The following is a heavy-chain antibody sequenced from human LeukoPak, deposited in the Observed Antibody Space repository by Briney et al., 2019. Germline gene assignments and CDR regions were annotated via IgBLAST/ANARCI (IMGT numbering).Heavy chain of an antibody. J-gene: IGHJ4*02. D-gene: IGHD5-18*01. CDR1: GGSISDYY. Sequence: SETLSLTCTVSGGSISDYYWSWIRQPPGKGLEWIGYMYYSGSTKYNPSLKSRVTTSLDTSKNKFSLKLTSVTAADTAVYYCARLLSSGHAMDLDYWGQGTLVTVSS. V-gene: IGHV4-59*01. CDR2: MYYSGST. CDR3: ARLLSSGHAMDLDY.